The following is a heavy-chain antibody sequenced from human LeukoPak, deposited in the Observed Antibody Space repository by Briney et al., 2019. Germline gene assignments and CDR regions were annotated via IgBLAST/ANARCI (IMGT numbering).Heavy chain of an antibody. D-gene: IGHD6-19*01. Sequence: KPSETLSFTCTVACGSISSSSYYWRWIRQPPGKGLERIGSIYYSGSTYYNPSLKSRVTISVDTSTNQLSLKLSSVTGADRAVYYCARSYGSSGWFTNFDYCGEGTLVSVS. CDR3: ARSYGSSGWFTNFDY. CDR2: IYYSGST. V-gene: IGHV4-39*07. CDR1: CGSISSSSYY. J-gene: IGHJ4*02.